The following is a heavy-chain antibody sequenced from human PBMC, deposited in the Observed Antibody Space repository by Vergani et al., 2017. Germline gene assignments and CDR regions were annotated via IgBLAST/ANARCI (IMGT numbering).Heavy chain of an antibody. Sequence: QVQLQESGPGLVKPSQTLSLTCTVSGGSISSGSYYWSWIRQPAGKGLEWVAHISPDGSSTSYVDAVKGRFTISRDNTKDSLSLQMSGLRVEDTAVYYCVRLPRGPWNFDLWGRGTLITVSA. J-gene: IGHJ2*01. CDR2: ISPDGSST. CDR1: GGSISSGSYY. CDR3: VRLPRGPWNFDL. V-gene: IGHV4-61*02.